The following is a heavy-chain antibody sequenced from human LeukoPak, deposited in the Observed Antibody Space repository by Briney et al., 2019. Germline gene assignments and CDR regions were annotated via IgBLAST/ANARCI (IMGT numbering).Heavy chain of an antibody. CDR2: INPSGGTT. CDR1: GFTFTSYF. Sequence: ASVKVSCKASGFTFTSYFMHWVRQAPGQGLEWLGMINPSGGTTSSAQKFQGRVTMTRDTSTTTVYMELRSLRSEDTAVYYCARDLSPDYCFDNWGQGTLVTVSS. D-gene: IGHD2-21*02. CDR3: ARDLSPDYCFDN. V-gene: IGHV1-46*01. J-gene: IGHJ4*02.